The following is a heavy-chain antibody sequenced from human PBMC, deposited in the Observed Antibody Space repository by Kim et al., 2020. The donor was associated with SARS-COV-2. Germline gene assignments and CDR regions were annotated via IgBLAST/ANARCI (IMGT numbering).Heavy chain of an antibody. CDR2: ISGSGGST. Sequence: GGSLRLSCAASGFTFSSYAMSWVRQAPGKGLEWVSAISGSGGSTYYADSVKGRFTISRDNSKNTLYLQMNSLRAEDTAVYYCAKELGMYCSSTSCPNGFDYWGQGTLVTVSS. V-gene: IGHV3-23*01. D-gene: IGHD2-2*01. J-gene: IGHJ4*02. CDR3: AKELGMYCSSTSCPNGFDY. CDR1: GFTFSSYA.